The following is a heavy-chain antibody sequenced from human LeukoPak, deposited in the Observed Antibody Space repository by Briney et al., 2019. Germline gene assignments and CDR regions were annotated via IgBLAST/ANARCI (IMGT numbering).Heavy chain of an antibody. CDR1: GGSFSGYY. CDR2: IKHSGST. J-gene: IGHJ4*02. V-gene: IGHV4-34*01. Sequence: SETLSLTCAVYGGSFSGYYWSWIRQPPGKGLEWIGEIKHSGSTNYNPSLKSRVTISVDTSKDQFSLKLSSVTAADTAVYYCARGQIQLWPFDYWGQGTLVTVSS. D-gene: IGHD5-18*01. CDR3: ARGQIQLWPFDY.